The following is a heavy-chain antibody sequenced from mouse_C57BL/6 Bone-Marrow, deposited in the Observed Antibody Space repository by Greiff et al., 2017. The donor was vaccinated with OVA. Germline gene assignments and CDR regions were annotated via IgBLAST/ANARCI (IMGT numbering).Heavy chain of an antibody. CDR3: TTRGWLRTC. Sequence: VQLQQSGAELVRPGASVKLSCTASGFNIKDDYMHWVKQRPEQGLEWIGWIDPENGDTEYASKFQGKATITTDTSSNTAYLQLSSLTSEDTAVYYCTTRGWLRTCWGQGTMVTVSA. CDR2: IDPENGDT. J-gene: IGHJ3*01. D-gene: IGHD2-2*01. V-gene: IGHV14-4*01. CDR1: GFNIKDDY.